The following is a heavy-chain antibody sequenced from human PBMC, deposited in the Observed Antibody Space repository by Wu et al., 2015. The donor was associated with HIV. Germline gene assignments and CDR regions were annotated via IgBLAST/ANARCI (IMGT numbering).Heavy chain of an antibody. Sequence: QVQLVQSGAEVKKPGASVKVSCKASGYTFTSYGISWVRQAPGQGLEWMGWISAYNGNTNYAQKLQGRVTMTTDTSTSTAYMELRSLRSDDTAVYYCARDLRGYYHDLRGXFDIWGQGTIGHRSLQ. D-gene: IGHD3-22*01. V-gene: IGHV1-18*01. CDR1: GYTFTSYG. CDR2: ISAYNGNT. J-gene: IGHJ3*02. CDR3: ARDLRGYYHDLRGXFDI.